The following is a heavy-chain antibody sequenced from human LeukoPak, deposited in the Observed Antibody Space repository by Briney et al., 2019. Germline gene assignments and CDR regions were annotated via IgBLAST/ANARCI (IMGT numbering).Heavy chain of an antibody. D-gene: IGHD2-15*01. V-gene: IGHV3-48*03. CDR1: GFTFSSYE. Sequence: GGSLRLSCAASGFTFSSYEMNWVRQAPGKGLEWVSYISSSGSTIYYADSVKGRFTISRDNAKNSLYLQMNSLRAEDTAVYYCARVPLVGYCGGGSCRSSQNYYYYYYMDVWGKGTTVTVSS. J-gene: IGHJ6*03. CDR2: ISSSGSTI. CDR3: ARVPLVGYCGGGSCRSSQNYYYYYYMDV.